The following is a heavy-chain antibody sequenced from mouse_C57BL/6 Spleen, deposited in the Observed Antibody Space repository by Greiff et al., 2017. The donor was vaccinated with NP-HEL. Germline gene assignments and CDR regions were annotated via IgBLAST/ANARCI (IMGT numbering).Heavy chain of an antibody. CDR1: GYTFTSYG. V-gene: IGHV1-81*01. J-gene: IGHJ4*01. D-gene: IGHD1-1*01. Sequence: VQLQQSGAELARPGASVKLSCKASGYTFTSYGISWVKQRTGQGLEWIGEIYPRSGNTYYNEKFKGKATLTADKSSSTAYMELRRLTSEDSAVYFCARGDDYGSPYYYAMDYWGQGTSVTVSS. CDR3: ARGDDYGSPYYYAMDY. CDR2: IYPRSGNT.